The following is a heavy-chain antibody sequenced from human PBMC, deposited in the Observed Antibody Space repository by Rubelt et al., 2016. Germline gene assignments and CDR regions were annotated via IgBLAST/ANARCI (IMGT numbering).Heavy chain of an antibody. CDR2: IYYTGST. CDR1: GGSISSYY. V-gene: IGHV4-59*08. D-gene: IGHD4-23*01. Sequence: QVQLQESGPGLVKPSETLSLTCTVSGGSISSYYWSWIRQPPGKGLEWIGYIYYTGSTNYNPSLKSRVTILLDTSKNQFALKVGSVTAADTAVYYCARHTDYGGKVYFDYWGQGALVTVSS. J-gene: IGHJ4*02. CDR3: ARHTDYGGKVYFDY.